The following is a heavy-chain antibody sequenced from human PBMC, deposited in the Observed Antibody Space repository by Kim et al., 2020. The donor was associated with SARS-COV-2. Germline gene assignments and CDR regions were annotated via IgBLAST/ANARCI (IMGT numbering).Heavy chain of an antibody. D-gene: IGHD2-21*02. CDR2: ISSSGTTI. CDR1: GFTFSDYY. V-gene: IGHV3-11*01. CDR3: ARVGDSVGVDP. J-gene: IGHJ5*02. Sequence: GGSLRLSCAASGFTFSDYYMGWIRQAPRKGLEWVSYISSSGTTIYYADSVKGRFTISRDNAKNSLYLQMNSLRGEDTALYYCARVGDSVGVDPWGQGTLVTVSS.